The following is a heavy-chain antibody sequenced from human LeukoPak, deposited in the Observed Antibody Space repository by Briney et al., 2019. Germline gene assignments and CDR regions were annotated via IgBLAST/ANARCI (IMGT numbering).Heavy chain of an antibody. J-gene: IGHJ5*02. Sequence: ASVKVSCKASGYTFTSYDINWVRQATGQGLEWMGWMNPNSGNTGYAQKFQGRVTMTRNTSISTAYMELSSLRSEDTAVYWCARQYYYDSSGYLDWFDPWGEGALVTVSS. D-gene: IGHD3-22*01. CDR1: GYTFTSYD. V-gene: IGHV1-8*01. CDR3: ARQYYYDSSGYLDWFDP. CDR2: MNPNSGNT.